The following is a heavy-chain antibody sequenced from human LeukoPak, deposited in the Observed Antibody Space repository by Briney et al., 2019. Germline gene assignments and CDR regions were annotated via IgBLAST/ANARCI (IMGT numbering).Heavy chain of an antibody. CDR2: ISSSSSYI. D-gene: IGHD6-13*01. J-gene: IGHJ4*02. CDR1: GFTFSSYS. Sequence: GGSLRLSCAASGFTFSSYSMNWVRQAPGKGLEWVSSISSSSSYIYYADSVKGRFTISRDNAKNSLYLQMNSLRAEDTAVYYCATTYSSSWSEGDYWGQGTLVTVSS. CDR3: ATTYSSSWSEGDY. V-gene: IGHV3-21*01.